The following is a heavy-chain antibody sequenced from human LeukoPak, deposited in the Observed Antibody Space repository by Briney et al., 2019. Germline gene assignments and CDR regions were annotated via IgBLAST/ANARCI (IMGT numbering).Heavy chain of an antibody. Sequence: GGSLRLSCAASGFTFSSYSMNWVRQAPGKGLEWVSYISSSSSTIYYADSVKGRFTISRDDAKNSLYLQMNSLRAEDTAVYYCARDRGIYIPDAFDIWGQGTMVTVSS. V-gene: IGHV3-48*01. J-gene: IGHJ3*02. CDR1: GFTFSSYS. CDR3: ARDRGIYIPDAFDI. CDR2: ISSSSSTI. D-gene: IGHD1-26*01.